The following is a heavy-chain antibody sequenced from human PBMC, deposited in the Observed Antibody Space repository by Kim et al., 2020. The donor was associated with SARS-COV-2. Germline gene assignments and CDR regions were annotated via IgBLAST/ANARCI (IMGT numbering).Heavy chain of an antibody. D-gene: IGHD6-19*01. Sequence: GGSLRLSCAGSGFIFSSYDMSWVRQAPGRGLEWVSTISVGCHNTNYADSVRGRFIISRDNSKNTLYLQLNSLGADDTAVYYCAKDERTGWSNYFDYWGQGTMVTVSS. V-gene: IGHV3-23*01. J-gene: IGHJ4*02. CDR2: ISVGCHNT. CDR3: AKDERTGWSNYFDY. CDR1: GFIFSSYD.